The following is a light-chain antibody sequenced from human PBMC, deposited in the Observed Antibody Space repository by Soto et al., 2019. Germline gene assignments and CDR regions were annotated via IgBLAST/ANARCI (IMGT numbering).Light chain of an antibody. Sequence: QSALTQPASVSGSPGQSITISCTGTSSDVGSYNLVSWYQQHPGKAPKLMIYEGSKRPSGVSNRFSGSKSGNTASLTISGLQAEDEADYSCCSFAGSGTLLFGGGTKLTVL. CDR2: EGS. CDR3: CSFAGSGTLL. J-gene: IGLJ2*01. V-gene: IGLV2-23*01. CDR1: SSDVGSYNL.